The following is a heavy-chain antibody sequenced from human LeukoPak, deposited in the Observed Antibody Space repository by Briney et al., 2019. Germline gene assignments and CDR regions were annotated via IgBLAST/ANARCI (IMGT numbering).Heavy chain of an antibody. CDR2: IYYSGST. CDR3: ASQEVGFDY. J-gene: IGHJ4*02. Sequence: SETLSLTCTVSGGSISSSSYYWGWIRQPPGKGLEWIGSIYYSGSTYYNPSLKSRVTISVDTSRNQFSLKLSSVTAADAAVYYCASQEVGFDYWGQGTLVTVSS. V-gene: IGHV4-39*01. CDR1: GGSISSSSYY. D-gene: IGHD3-3*01.